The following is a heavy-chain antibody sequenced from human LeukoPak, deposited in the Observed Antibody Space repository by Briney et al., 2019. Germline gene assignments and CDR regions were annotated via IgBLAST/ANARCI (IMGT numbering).Heavy chain of an antibody. V-gene: IGHV3-20*04. D-gene: IGHD1-1*01. J-gene: IGHJ4*02. CDR2: INWNGGST. CDR1: GFTFDDYG. CDR3: ARVQQELMWYYFDY. Sequence: RPGGSLRLSCAASGFTFDDYGMSWVRQAPGKGLEWVSGINWNGGSTGYADSVKGRFTISRDNAKNSLYLQMNSLRVGDTALYYCARVQQELMWYYFDYWGQGTLVTVSS.